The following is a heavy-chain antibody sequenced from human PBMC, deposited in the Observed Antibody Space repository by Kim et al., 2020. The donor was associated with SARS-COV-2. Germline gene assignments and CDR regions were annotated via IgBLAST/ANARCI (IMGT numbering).Heavy chain of an antibody. CDR3: ARRGWTLSYFDY. V-gene: IGHV3-64*01. CDR2: IKNDGETT. Sequence: GGSLRLSCAASGFNFATSDMYWVRQAPGKALEYVSAIKNDGETTFYANSVRGRFTISRDNSKNTLYLQMGSLRPEDMAVYYCARRGWTLSYFDYWGQGTL. CDR1: GFNFATSD. J-gene: IGHJ4*02. D-gene: IGHD2-15*01.